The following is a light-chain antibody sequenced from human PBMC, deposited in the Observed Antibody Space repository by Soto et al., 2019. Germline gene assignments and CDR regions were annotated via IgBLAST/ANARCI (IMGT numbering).Light chain of an antibody. Sequence: EIVWTQSPGTLSLSPGERGILSCRASQSVSNNYLAWYQQKPGQAPRLLIYGAYTRVTGIPDRFSGSGSGTEFTLTISRLEPEDFAVYYCQQYGSSPLTFGPGTKVDIK. CDR2: GAY. CDR1: QSVSNNY. V-gene: IGKV3-20*01. J-gene: IGKJ3*01. CDR3: QQYGSSPLT.